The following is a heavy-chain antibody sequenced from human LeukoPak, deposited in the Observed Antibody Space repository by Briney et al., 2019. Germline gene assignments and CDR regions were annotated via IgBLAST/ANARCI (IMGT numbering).Heavy chain of an antibody. Sequence: SSETLSLTCTVSGGSISSSSYYWGWIRQPPGKGLEWIGSIYYSGSTYYNPSLKSRVTISVDTSKNQFSLKLSSVTAADTAVYYCARDGKSIAVAGSDYWGQGTLVTVSS. CDR2: IYYSGST. J-gene: IGHJ4*02. D-gene: IGHD6-19*01. CDR3: ARDGKSIAVAGSDY. CDR1: GGSISSSSYY. V-gene: IGHV4-39*07.